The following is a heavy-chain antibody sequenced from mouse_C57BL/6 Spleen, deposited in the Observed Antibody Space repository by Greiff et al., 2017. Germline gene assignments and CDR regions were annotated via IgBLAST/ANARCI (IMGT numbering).Heavy chain of an antibody. CDR3: AKASDGYYVNYAMDY. CDR2: IWRGGST. Sequence: VHLVESGPGLVQPSQSLSITCTVSGFSLTSYGVHWVRQSPGKGLEWLGVIWRGGSTDYNAAFMSRLSITKDNSKSQVFFKMNSLQADDTAIYYCAKASDGYYVNYAMDYWGQGTSVTVSS. CDR1: GFSLTSYG. J-gene: IGHJ4*01. D-gene: IGHD2-3*01. V-gene: IGHV2-5*01.